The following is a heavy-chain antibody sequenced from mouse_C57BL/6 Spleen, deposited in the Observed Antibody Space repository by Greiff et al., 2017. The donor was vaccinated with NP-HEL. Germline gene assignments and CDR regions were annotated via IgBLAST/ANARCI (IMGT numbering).Heavy chain of an antibody. CDR1: GFTFSNYW. CDR2: IRLKSDNYAT. J-gene: IGHJ4*01. V-gene: IGHV6-3*01. D-gene: IGHD2-4*01. Sequence: EVKLMESGGGLVQPGGSMKLSCVASGFTFSNYWMNWVRQSPEKGLEWVAQIRLKSDNYATHYAESVKGRFTISRDDSKSSVYLQMNNLRAEDTGIYYCTCDYDEMDYWGQGTSVTVSS. CDR3: TCDYDEMDY.